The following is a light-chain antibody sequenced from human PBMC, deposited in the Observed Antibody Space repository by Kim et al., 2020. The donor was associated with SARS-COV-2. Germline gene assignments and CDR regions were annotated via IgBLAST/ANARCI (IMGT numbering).Light chain of an antibody. CDR2: QDS. J-gene: IGLJ3*02. V-gene: IGLV3-1*01. Sequence: SPGQTASITCSGDKLGDKYACWYHQKPGQSPVLVIYQDSKRPSGIPERFSGSNSGNTATLTISGTQAMDEADYYCQAWDSSTAWVFGGGTQLTVL. CDR3: QAWDSSTAWV. CDR1: KLGDKY.